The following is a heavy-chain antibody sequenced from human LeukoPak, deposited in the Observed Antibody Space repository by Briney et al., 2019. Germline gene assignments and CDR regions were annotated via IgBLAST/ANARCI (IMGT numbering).Heavy chain of an antibody. D-gene: IGHD3-10*01. CDR2: ISPDGSTT. CDR1: GFTFSRYW. CDR3: AKDLSWGVRGNFDN. Sequence: GGSLRLSCAASGFTFSRYWMHWVRQAPGKGLMWVSRISPDGSTTLYADSVKGRFTISRDNAKNTLYLQMNSLGAEDTAVYYCAKDLSWGVRGNFDNWGQGTLVIVSS. J-gene: IGHJ4*02. V-gene: IGHV3-74*03.